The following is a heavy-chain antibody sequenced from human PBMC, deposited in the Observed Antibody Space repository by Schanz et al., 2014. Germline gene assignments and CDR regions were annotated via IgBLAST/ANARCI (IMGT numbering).Heavy chain of an antibody. D-gene: IGHD5-12*01. CDR3: ARAAYGGYTSTPLRY. J-gene: IGHJ4*02. V-gene: IGHV4-59*01. Sequence: WTCIRQPPGKGLEWIGYIYYSGSTNYNPSLRSRVTILVDTSKNQFSLKLYSVTAADTAVYYCARAAYGGYTSTPLRYWGQGTLVTVSS. CDR2: IYYSGST.